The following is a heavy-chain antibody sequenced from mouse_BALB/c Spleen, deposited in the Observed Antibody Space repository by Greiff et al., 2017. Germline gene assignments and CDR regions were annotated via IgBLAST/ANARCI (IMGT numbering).Heavy chain of an antibody. V-gene: IGHV1-82*01. CDR1: GYAFSSSW. CDR3: ALYDGYPNYYAMDY. Sequence: VQLQQSGPELVKPGASVKISCKASGYAFSSSWMNWVKQRPGQGLEWIGRIYPGDGDTNYNGKFKGKATLTADKSSSTAYMQLSSLTSVDSAVYFCALYDGYPNYYAMDYWGQGTSVTVSS. J-gene: IGHJ4*01. D-gene: IGHD2-3*01. CDR2: IYPGDGDT.